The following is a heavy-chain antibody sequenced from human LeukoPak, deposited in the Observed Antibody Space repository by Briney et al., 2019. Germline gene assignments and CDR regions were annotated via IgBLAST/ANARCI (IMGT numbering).Heavy chain of an antibody. J-gene: IGHJ6*03. CDR1: GGTFSSYA. Sequence: SVKVSCKASGGTFSSYAISWVRQAPGQGLEWMGRIIPIFGTANYAQKFQGRVTITTDESTSTAYMELSSLRSEDTAVYYCASKEGKVVTPYYYYYMDVWGKGTTVTVSS. V-gene: IGHV1-69*05. D-gene: IGHD4-23*01. CDR2: IIPIFGTA. CDR3: ASKEGKVVTPYYYYYMDV.